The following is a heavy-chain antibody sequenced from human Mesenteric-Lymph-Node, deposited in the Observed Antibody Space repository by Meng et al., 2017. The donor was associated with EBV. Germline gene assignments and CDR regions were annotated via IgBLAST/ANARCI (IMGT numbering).Heavy chain of an antibody. CDR3: AKGDSPWYFHF. V-gene: IGHV1-2*06. D-gene: IGHD5-18*01. J-gene: IGHJ4*02. CDR1: GYTFTAYY. CDR2: IKPNNGGT. Sequence: QVQLMQSGAEVKKPGXSVKVSCTASGYTFTAYYIHWVRQAPGQGLEWMGRIKPNNGGTNYAQKFQGRVTMTRDTAISTVYMELSRLESDDTAVYYCAKGDSPWYFHFWGQGNLVTVSS.